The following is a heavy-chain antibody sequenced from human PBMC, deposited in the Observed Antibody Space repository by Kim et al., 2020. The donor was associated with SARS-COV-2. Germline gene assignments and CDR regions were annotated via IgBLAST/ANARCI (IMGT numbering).Heavy chain of an antibody. D-gene: IGHD6-6*01. CDR1: GFTFSSYG. Sequence: GGSLRLSCAASGFTFSSYGMHWVRQAPGKGLEWVAVIWYDGSNKYYADSVKGRFTISRYNSKNTLYLQMNSLRAEDTAVYYCARDRAGQLLFDYWGQGTLVTVSS. CDR3: ARDRAGQLLFDY. V-gene: IGHV3-33*01. CDR2: IWYDGSNK. J-gene: IGHJ4*02.